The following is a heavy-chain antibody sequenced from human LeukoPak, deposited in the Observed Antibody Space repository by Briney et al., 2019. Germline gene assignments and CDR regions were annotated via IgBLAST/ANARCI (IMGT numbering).Heavy chain of an antibody. CDR3: ARRAYYYDSSGYYWGDYFDY. D-gene: IGHD3-22*01. CDR1: GYTFTSYD. V-gene: IGHV1-8*03. CDR2: MNPNSGNT. J-gene: IGHJ4*02. Sequence: GASVKVSCKASGYTFTSYDINWVRQATGQGLEWMGWMNPNSGNTGYAQKFQGRVTITRNTSISTAYMELSSLRSDDTAVYYCARRAYYYDSSGYYWGDYFDYWGQGTLVTVSS.